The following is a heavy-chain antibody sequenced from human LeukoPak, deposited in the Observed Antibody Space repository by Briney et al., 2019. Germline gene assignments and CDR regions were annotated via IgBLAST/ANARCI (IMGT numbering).Heavy chain of an antibody. V-gene: IGHV3-74*01. J-gene: IGHJ3*02. CDR3: VREYSSSSGRAFDI. CDR1: GFTFSSYW. D-gene: IGHD6-6*01. Sequence: GGSLRLSCAASGFTFSSYWMLWVRQAPGKGLVWVSRISTDGSSTNSADSVKGRFTISGDNAKNTLYLQMNSLRAEDTAVYYCVREYSSSSGRAFDIWGQGTMVTVSP. CDR2: ISTDGSST.